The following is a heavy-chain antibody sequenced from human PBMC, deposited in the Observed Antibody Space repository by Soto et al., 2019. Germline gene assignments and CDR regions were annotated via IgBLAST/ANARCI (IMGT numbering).Heavy chain of an antibody. V-gene: IGHV3-7*01. CDR3: VGDENNWNDFDS. J-gene: IGHJ5*01. Sequence: GGPIRVSSRAAKFMFGDYGVSWVRQAPGKGLEWVANIKRDGSETHYADSVKGRFTISRDNAKNSLYLQMNSLRVEDTAVYYCVGDENNWNDFDSWGQGTLVPSPQ. CDR2: IKRDGSET. D-gene: IGHD1-20*01. CDR1: KFMFGDYG.